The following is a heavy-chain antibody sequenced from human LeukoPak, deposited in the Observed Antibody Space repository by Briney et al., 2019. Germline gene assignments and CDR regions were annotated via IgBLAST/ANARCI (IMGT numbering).Heavy chain of an antibody. D-gene: IGHD3-10*01. J-gene: IGHJ4*02. V-gene: IGHV3-23*01. CDR2: IGSAGT. Sequence: GGSLRLTCAASGFTIGTYAMTWVRQAPGKGLEWVSGIGSAGTYYADSMKGRFTISRDNSKNTLYLQMNSLRAEDTAVYYCAKNLDASGSYFPDEWGQGTLVTVSS. CDR3: AKNLDASGSYFPDE. CDR1: GFTIGTYA.